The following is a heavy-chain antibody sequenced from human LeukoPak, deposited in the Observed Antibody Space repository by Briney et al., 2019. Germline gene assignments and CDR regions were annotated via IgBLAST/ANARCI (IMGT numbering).Heavy chain of an antibody. D-gene: IGHD3-3*01. V-gene: IGHV4-38-2*01. CDR2: IYHSGST. CDR1: GYSISSGYY. J-gene: IGHJ3*01. CDR3: ARQGVVIHPPL. Sequence: SETLSLTCAVSGYSISSGYYWGWIRQPPGKGLEWIGSIYHSGSTYYNPSLKSRVTISVDTSKNQFSLKLSSVTTADTAVYYCARQGVVIHPPLWGQGTTVTVSS.